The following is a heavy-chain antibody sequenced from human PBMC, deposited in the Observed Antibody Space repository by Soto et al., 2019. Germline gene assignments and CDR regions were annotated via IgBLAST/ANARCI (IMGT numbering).Heavy chain of an antibody. CDR3: ARGIVVVPAASFDY. Sequence: EVQLVESGGGLVQPGGSLRLSCAASGFTFSSYAMHWVRQAPGKGLEYVSAISSNGGSTYYANSVKGRFTISRDNSKNTLYLQMGSPRAEDMAVYYCARGIVVVPAASFDYWGQGTLVTVSS. V-gene: IGHV3-64*01. CDR1: GFTFSSYA. D-gene: IGHD2-2*01. J-gene: IGHJ4*02. CDR2: ISSNGGST.